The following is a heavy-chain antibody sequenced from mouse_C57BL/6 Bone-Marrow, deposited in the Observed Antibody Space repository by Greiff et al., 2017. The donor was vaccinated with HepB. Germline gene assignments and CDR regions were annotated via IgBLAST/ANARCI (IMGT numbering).Heavy chain of an antibody. Sequence: VQLVESGAELVKPGASVKLSCKASGYTFTSYWMQWVKQRPGQGLEWIGEIDPSDSYTNYNQKFKDKATLTVDTSSSTAYMQLSSLTSEDSAVYYCARRNYGSSYDFDYWGQGTTLTVSS. CDR2: IDPSDSYT. CDR1: GYTFTSYW. CDR3: ARRNYGSSYDFDY. V-gene: IGHV1-50*01. D-gene: IGHD1-1*01. J-gene: IGHJ2*01.